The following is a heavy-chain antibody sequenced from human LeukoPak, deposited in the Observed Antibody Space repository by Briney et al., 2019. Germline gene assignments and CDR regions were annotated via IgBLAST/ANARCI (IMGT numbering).Heavy chain of an antibody. D-gene: IGHD3-22*01. CDR1: GFTFSSYG. V-gene: IGHV3-33*01. CDR2: IWYDGSNK. CDR3: ARDGGVYDSSGYLVDP. J-gene: IGHJ5*02. Sequence: GKSLRLSCAASGFTFSSYGMRWVRQAPGKGLEWVAVIWYDGSNKYYADSVKGRFTISRDNSKNTLYLQMNSLRAEDTAVYYCARDGGVYDSSGYLVDPWGQGTLVTVSS.